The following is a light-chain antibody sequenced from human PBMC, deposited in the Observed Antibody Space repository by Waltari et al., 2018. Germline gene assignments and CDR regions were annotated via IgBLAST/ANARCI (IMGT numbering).Light chain of an antibody. CDR2: DKS. J-gene: IGKJ4*01. CDR1: QCIRNY. V-gene: IGKV3-11*01. CDR3: QQRRNWPLT. Sequence: DIVLTQSPATLSLSPGESATLSCRASQCIRNYLAWYQQKPGQAPRLLIYDKSNRATGIPTRFSVSGFGTDFTLTISSLEPEDFAIYYCQQRRNWPLTFGGGTKVEIK.